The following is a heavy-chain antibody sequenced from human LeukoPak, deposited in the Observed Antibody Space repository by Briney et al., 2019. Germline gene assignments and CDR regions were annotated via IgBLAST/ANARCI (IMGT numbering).Heavy chain of an antibody. CDR3: AKERRITIFGVVTQGSSYYYYYMDV. CDR1: GFTFSSYG. V-gene: IGHV3-30*02. Sequence: PGGSLRLSCAASGFTFSSYGMHWVRQAPGKGLEWVAFIWYDGSNKYYADSVKGRFTISRDNSKNTLYLQMNSLRAEDTAVYYCAKERRITIFGVVTQGSSYYYYYMDVWGKGTTVTVSS. D-gene: IGHD3-3*01. J-gene: IGHJ6*03. CDR2: IWYDGSNK.